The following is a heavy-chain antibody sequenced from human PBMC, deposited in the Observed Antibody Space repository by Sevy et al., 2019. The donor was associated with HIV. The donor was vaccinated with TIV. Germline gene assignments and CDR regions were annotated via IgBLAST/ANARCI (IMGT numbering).Heavy chain of an antibody. CDR1: GFTFNTYA. D-gene: IGHD3-9*01. Sequence: GGSLRLSCGASGFTFNTYAMSWVRQTPRKGLEWVASIGGRGSATIYADSVKGRFTISRDNSRNILYVQLNSLRVEDSALYYCAKHFIPDISDGWFFDVWGRGTLVTVSS. J-gene: IGHJ2*01. CDR3: AKHFIPDISDGWFFDV. CDR2: IGGRGSAT. V-gene: IGHV3-23*01.